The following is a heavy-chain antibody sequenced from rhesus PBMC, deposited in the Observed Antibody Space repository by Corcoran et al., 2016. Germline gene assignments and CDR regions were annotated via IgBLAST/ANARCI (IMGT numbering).Heavy chain of an antibody. CDR1: GSSISSGYY. J-gene: IGHJ6*01. CDR3: ARTPGNRFDV. CDR2: ISGSSGTT. V-gene: IGHV4-99*01. D-gene: IGHD4-17*01. Sequence: QVQLQESGPGLVKPSETLSLTCAVSGSSISSGYYWGWIRKPPGKGREYIGDISGSSGTTYYNPSRKSRVTMSKDTAKNQFSLKLSSVTAADTAVYYCARTPGNRFDVWGQGVVVTVSS.